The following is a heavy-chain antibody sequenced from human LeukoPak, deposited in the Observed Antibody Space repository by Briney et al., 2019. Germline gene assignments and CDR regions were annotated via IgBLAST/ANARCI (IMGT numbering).Heavy chain of an antibody. V-gene: IGHV4-34*01. Sequence: SETLSLTCAVYGGSFSGYYWSWLRQPPGKGLEWIGEINHSGSTNYNPSLKSRVTISVDTSKNQFSLKLSSATAADTAVYYCARTNTHITIFGVVIAHNWFDPWGQGTLVTVSS. CDR3: ARTNTHITIFGVVIAHNWFDP. D-gene: IGHD3-3*01. CDR1: GGSFSGYY. CDR2: INHSGST. J-gene: IGHJ5*02.